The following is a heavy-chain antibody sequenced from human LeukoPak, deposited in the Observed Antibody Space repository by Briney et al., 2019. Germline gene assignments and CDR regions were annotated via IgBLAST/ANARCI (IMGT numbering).Heavy chain of an antibody. V-gene: IGHV1-69*04. Sequence: GASVKVSCKASGGTFSSYAISWVRQAPGQGLEWMGRIIPILGIANYAQKFQGRVTITADKSTSAAYMELSSLRSEDTAVYYCARDYYGSGSYYRSDYYYGMDVWGQGTTVTVSS. CDR1: GGTFSSYA. CDR2: IIPILGIA. CDR3: ARDYYGSGSYYRSDYYYGMDV. D-gene: IGHD3-10*01. J-gene: IGHJ6*02.